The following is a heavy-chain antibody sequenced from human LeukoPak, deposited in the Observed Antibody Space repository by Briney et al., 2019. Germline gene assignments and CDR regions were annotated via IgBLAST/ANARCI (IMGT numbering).Heavy chain of an antibody. V-gene: IGHV4-59*01. Sequence: SETLSLTCTVSGASMRTYYWSWIRQPPGKGLEWIGFIYHSGSTDYNPSLQSRVTISVDPSRNQLSLKLNSVTAADTAVYYCARQGYKSGWYPTFDFWGPGTQVIVSS. CDR2: IYHSGST. CDR1: GASMRTYY. J-gene: IGHJ4*02. D-gene: IGHD6-19*01. CDR3: ARQGYKSGWYPTFDF.